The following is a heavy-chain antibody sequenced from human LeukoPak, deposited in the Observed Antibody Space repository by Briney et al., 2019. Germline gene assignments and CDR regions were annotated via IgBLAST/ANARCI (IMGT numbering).Heavy chain of an antibody. V-gene: IGHV4-39*01. CDR3: ARPPYDILTGYPFAP. Sequence: SETLSLTCTVSGGSVTSSDYYWGWIRQPPGKGLEWIGSMSYGGNTDYNPSLKSRVTMSIDTSKNQFFLKLSSVTAADTAVYYCARPPYDILTGYPFAPWGQGILVAVSS. CDR1: GGSVTSSDYY. D-gene: IGHD3-9*01. CDR2: MSYGGNT. J-gene: IGHJ5*02.